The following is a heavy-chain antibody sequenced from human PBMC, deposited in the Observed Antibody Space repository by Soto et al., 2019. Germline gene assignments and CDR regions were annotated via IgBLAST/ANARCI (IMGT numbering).Heavy chain of an antibody. CDR1: GYTFTSYY. CDR3: ARAGGPVGPYYFAY. Sequence: QVQLVQSGAEVKKPGASVKVSCKASGYTFTSYYMHWVRQAPGQGLEWMGIINPSGGSTSYAQKFPGSVTMTREKSMSTGYMGLSSLRSEDTAVYYCARAGGPVGPYYFAYWGQGTLVTVS. J-gene: IGHJ4*02. CDR2: INPSGGST. V-gene: IGHV1-46*01. D-gene: IGHD1-26*01.